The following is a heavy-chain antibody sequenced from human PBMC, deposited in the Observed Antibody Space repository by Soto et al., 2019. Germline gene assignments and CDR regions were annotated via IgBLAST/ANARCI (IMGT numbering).Heavy chain of an antibody. D-gene: IGHD3-3*01. CDR1: GFTFRDYG. CDR3: EKVGGSDSWSVSQVQYYFDY. CDR2: ISYDGLNK. V-gene: IGHV3-30*18. Sequence: VQLVESGGGVVQPGRSLRLSCAAYGFTFRDYGMNWVRQAPGRGLEWVAVISYDGLNKFYSDSVKGRFAISRDNSKNTVYLQLTGLRTEDTAVYYCEKVGGSDSWSVSQVQYYFDYWGQGTLVTVSP. J-gene: IGHJ4*02.